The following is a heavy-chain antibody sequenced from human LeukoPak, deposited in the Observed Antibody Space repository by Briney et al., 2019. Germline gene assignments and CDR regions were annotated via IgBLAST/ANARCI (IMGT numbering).Heavy chain of an antibody. V-gene: IGHV3-33*08. CDR3: ARDLGLRYGSGAYRFDP. CDR2: IWYDGSHQ. Sequence: GGSLRLSCAAYGFSFSTYGMHWVRQAPGKRLESVAVIWYDGSHQYYADSVKGRFTISRDMSNNTLYLQMNNLRVDDTALYYCARDLGLRYGSGAYRFDPWGQGTQVIVSS. J-gene: IGHJ5*02. D-gene: IGHD3-10*01. CDR1: GFSFSTYG.